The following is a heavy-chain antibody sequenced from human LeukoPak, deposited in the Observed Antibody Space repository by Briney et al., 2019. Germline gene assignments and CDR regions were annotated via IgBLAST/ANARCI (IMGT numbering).Heavy chain of an antibody. V-gene: IGHV4-59*08. D-gene: IGHD5-12*01. Sequence: SETLSLTCTVSGGSISSYYWSWIRQPPGEGLEWIGYIYYTGSTNYNPSLKSRVTISVDTSKKQFSLKLSSVTAADTAVYHCVGSATPKDAFDLWGQGTMVTVSS. J-gene: IGHJ3*01. CDR2: IYYTGST. CDR3: VGSATPKDAFDL. CDR1: GGSISSYY.